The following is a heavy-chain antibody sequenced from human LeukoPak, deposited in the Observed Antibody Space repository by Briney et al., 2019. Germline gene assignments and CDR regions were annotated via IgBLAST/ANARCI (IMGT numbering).Heavy chain of an antibody. V-gene: IGHV3-23*01. Sequence: GGSLRLSCAASGFTFCSQAMTWVRQAPGEGPEWVSSVIDTGANTYYADSVKGRFSISRDNSKNTMYLQMNSLRVEDTAVYYCANDYGANFVLFSHWGQGILVIVSS. D-gene: IGHD4-23*01. CDR1: GFTFCSQA. J-gene: IGHJ1*01. CDR3: ANDYGANFVLFSH. CDR2: VIDTGANT.